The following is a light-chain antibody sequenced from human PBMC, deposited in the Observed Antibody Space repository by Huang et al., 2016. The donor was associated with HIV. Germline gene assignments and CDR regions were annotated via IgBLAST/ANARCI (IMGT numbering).Light chain of an antibody. V-gene: IGKV1-39*01. CDR1: QSIDNY. J-gene: IGKJ4*01. CDR3: QQSHSSPFT. Sequence: DIQMTQSPSSLSASVGDRVTITCRASQSIDNYLNWYQQKPGKAPKILMHAASGLHSGVTSRFSDSGSGTDFTLTISSLQPEDFATYYCQQSHSSPFTFGGGTKVEIK. CDR2: AAS.